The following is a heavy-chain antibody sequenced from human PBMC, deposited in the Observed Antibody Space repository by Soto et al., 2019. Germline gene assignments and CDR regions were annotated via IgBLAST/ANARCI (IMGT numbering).Heavy chain of an antibody. D-gene: IGHD2-2*01. Sequence: PGGSLRLSCAASVVTFSTYGMHWVRQAPGKGLEWVAVISYDGGNKYYGDSVKGRFAISRDNPKNTLYLQMNSLRPEDTAVYYCAKVAGYCSSTTCSRDYYHYYGLAVWGQGTTVTVSS. CDR1: VVTFSTYG. CDR3: AKVAGYCSSTTCSRDYYHYYGLAV. V-gene: IGHV3-30*18. J-gene: IGHJ6*02. CDR2: ISYDGGNK.